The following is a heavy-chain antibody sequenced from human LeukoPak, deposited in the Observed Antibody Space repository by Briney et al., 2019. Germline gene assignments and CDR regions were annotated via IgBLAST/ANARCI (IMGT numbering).Heavy chain of an antibody. V-gene: IGHV1-2*02. Sequence: GASVKVSCKASGYTFTGYYMHWVRQAPGQGLEWMGWINPNSGGTNYAQKFQGRVTMTRDTSISTAYMELSRLRSEDTAVYYCARAWYYYGSGSLNWFDPWGQGILVTVSS. D-gene: IGHD3-10*01. CDR3: ARAWYYYGSGSLNWFDP. CDR2: INPNSGGT. CDR1: GYTFTGYY. J-gene: IGHJ5*02.